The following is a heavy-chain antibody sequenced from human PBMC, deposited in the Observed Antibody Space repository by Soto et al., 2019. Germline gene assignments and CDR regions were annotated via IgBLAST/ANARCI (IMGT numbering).Heavy chain of an antibody. Sequence: GGSLRLSCSASGFTFSSYAMHWVRQAPGKGLEYVSAISSNGGSTYYADSVKGRFTISRDNSKNTLYLQMSSLRAEDTAVYYCVRDLRNDYGVHDAFDIWGQGTMVTVSS. J-gene: IGHJ3*02. CDR3: VRDLRNDYGVHDAFDI. D-gene: IGHD4-17*01. CDR2: ISSNGGST. V-gene: IGHV3-64D*08. CDR1: GFTFSSYA.